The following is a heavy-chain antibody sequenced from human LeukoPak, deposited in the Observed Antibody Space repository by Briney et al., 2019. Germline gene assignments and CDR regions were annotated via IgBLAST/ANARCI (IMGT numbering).Heavy chain of an antibody. J-gene: IGHJ4*02. V-gene: IGHV3-7*03. CDR2: IKQDGSDR. CDR3: VRNLAVAGTCFDS. CDR1: GFTLRNYW. D-gene: IGHD6-19*01. Sequence: GGSLRLSCAASGFTLRNYWMSWVRQAPGTGLEWVANIKQDGSDRNYVTSVRGRFTISSDNAESSLFLQMNSLRAEDTAVYYCVRNLAVAGTCFDSWGQGTLVTVSS.